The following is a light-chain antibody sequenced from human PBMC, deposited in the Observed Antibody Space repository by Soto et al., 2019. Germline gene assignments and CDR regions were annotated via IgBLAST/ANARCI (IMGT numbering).Light chain of an antibody. V-gene: IGKV3-11*01. CDR2: DAS. Sequence: EIVLTQSPATLSLSPGERATLSCRASQSVNSYLAWYQQKPGQAPRLLIYDASDRATGIPARFSGSGSGTDFTLTISSLEPEDFAVYYGQQRSNWPRTFGLGTKVEIK. CDR3: QQRSNWPRT. CDR1: QSVNSY. J-gene: IGKJ1*01.